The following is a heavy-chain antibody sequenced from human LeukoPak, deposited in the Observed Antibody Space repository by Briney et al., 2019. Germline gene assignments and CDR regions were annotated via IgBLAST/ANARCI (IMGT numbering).Heavy chain of an antibody. D-gene: IGHD2-2*01. Sequence: PGGSLRLSCAATNFPFKNYRMHWVRQSPGKGLEWVAVIWSVDGEKHCLDSVKGRFTISRDNAKNPLYLQMNSLRAEDTAVYYCARGDSCSRTSCLHYGMDVWGQGTTVTVSS. CDR1: NFPFKNYR. V-gene: IGHV3-33*08. CDR2: IWSVDGEK. J-gene: IGHJ6*02. CDR3: ARGDSCSRTSCLHYGMDV.